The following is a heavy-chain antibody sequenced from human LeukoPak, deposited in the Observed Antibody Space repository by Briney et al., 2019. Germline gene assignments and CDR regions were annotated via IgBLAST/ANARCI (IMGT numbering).Heavy chain of an antibody. CDR2: VSAGGDNT. V-gene: IGHV3-23*01. Sequence: PGGSLRLSCTASGFTFTNYAVNWVRQVPGKGLEWVSAVSAGGDNTYYADFVKGRFTISRDNSNNTLFLQMNGLRAEDTAIYYCAKDSQYDFVWGSYHYTGYYYMDVWGKGTTVTVSS. CDR1: GFTFTNYA. D-gene: IGHD3-16*02. CDR3: AKDSQYDFVWGSYHYTGYYYMDV. J-gene: IGHJ6*03.